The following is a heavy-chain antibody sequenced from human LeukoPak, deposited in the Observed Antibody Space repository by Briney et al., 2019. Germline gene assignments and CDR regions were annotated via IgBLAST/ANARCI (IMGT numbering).Heavy chain of an antibody. Sequence: SVKVSCKASGGTFSSYAISWVRQAPGQGPEWMGGIIPIFGTANYAQKFQGRVTITADESTGTAYMELSSLRSEDTAVYYCARNPLVVPYYFDYWGQGTLVTVSS. CDR3: ARNPLVVPYYFDY. CDR1: GGTFSSYA. D-gene: IGHD2-8*02. V-gene: IGHV1-69*13. CDR2: IIPIFGTA. J-gene: IGHJ4*02.